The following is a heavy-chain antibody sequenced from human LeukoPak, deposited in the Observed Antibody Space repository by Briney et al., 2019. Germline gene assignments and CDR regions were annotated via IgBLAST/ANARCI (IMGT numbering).Heavy chain of an antibody. D-gene: IGHD5-24*01. J-gene: IGHJ4*02. V-gene: IGHV3-66*01. Sequence: GGSLRLSCAASGFTVANDRMSRVRQAPGKGLEWVSTVYGGGNTAYADSVKGRFTISRDTSKNTLLLQMNSLRAEDTALYFCVRERFGAIVENWGQGALVNVSS. CDR2: VYGGGNT. CDR1: GFTVANDR. CDR3: VRERFGAIVEN.